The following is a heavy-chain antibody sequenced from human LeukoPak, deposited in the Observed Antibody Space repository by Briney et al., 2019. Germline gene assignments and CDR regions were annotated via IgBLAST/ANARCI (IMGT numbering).Heavy chain of an antibody. V-gene: IGHV7-4-1*02. J-gene: IGHJ4*02. CDR1: GYTFTSYA. Sequence: ASVKVSRKASGYTFTSYAMNWVRQAPGQGLEWMGWINTNTGNPTYAQGFTGRFVFSLDTSVSTAYLQISSLKAEDTAVYYCATLPSSGWYSVDYWGQGTLVTVSS. D-gene: IGHD6-19*01. CDR2: INTNTGNP. CDR3: ATLPSSGWYSVDY.